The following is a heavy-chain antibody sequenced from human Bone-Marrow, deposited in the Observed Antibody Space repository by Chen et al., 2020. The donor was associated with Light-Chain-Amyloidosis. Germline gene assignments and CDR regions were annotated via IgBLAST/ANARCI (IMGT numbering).Heavy chain of an antibody. Sequence: EVQLVESGGGLVQPGGSLRLSCAASGCTFSSYWMSWVRQAPGKGLEWVANINQDGSEKYYVDSVKGRFTISRDNAKNSLYLQMNSLRAEDTAVYYCARVERGYYFDYWGQGTLVTVSS. J-gene: IGHJ4*02. D-gene: IGHD3-16*01. CDR2: INQDGSEK. CDR1: GCTFSSYW. V-gene: IGHV3-7*01. CDR3: ARVERGYYFDY.